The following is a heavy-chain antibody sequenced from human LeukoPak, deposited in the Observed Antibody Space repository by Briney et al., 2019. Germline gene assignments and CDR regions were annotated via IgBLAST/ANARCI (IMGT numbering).Heavy chain of an antibody. CDR3: ARERPGSSSSSLDY. CDR1: GGSFSGYY. V-gene: IGHV4-34*01. J-gene: IGHJ4*02. CDR2: INHSGST. Sequence: SETLSLTRAVYGGSFSGYYWSWIRQPPGKGLEWIGEINHSGSTNYNPSLKSRVTISVDTSKNQFSLKLSSVTAADTAVYYCARERPGSSSSSLDYWGQGTLVTVSS. D-gene: IGHD6-6*01.